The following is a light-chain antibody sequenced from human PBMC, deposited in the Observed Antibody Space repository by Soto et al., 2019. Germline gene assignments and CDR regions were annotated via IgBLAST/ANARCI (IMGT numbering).Light chain of an antibody. CDR3: QQLNSYPLT. Sequence: DIQLTQSPSFLSASVGGRVTITCRASQGIRNYLTWYQQKSGKVPKLLIYAASTLQGGVPSRFSGSGSGTEFTLTISSLQPEDFATYYCQQLNSYPLTFGGGTKVEIK. J-gene: IGKJ4*01. CDR2: AAS. V-gene: IGKV1-9*01. CDR1: QGIRNY.